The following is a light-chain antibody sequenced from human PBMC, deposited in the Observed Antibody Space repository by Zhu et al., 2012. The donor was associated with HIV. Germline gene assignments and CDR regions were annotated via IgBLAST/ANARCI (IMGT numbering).Light chain of an antibody. CDR3: QHYVPSPMYT. J-gene: IGKJ2*01. CDR1: QTVSRNY. Sequence: EIVLTQSPGTLSLSPGERATLSCRASQTVSRNYLAWYQQKPGQAPRLLIYGASRRVTGIPDRFSGSGPGTDFTLTISRLEPEDFAVYYCQHYVPSPMYTFGQGTKLEIK. V-gene: IGKV3-20*01. CDR2: GAS.